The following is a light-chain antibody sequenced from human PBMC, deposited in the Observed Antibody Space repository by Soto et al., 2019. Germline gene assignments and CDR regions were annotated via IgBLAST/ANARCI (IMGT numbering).Light chain of an antibody. CDR1: QSVSSN. Sequence: EIVMTQSPATLSVSPGERATLSCRASQSVSSNLAWYQQKPGQAPRLLIYGASTRATGIPARFSGSGSGTEFTLTISSLQSEDFAVYCCQQYNNWPPGHTFGQGTKLEIK. V-gene: IGKV3-15*01. J-gene: IGKJ2*01. CDR3: QQYNNWPPGHT. CDR2: GAS.